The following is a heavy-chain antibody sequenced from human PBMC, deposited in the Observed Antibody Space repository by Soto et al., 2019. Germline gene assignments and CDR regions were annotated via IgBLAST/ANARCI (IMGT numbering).Heavy chain of an antibody. D-gene: IGHD3-3*01. J-gene: IGHJ4*02. Sequence: PSETLSLTCTVSGGSISSSSYYWGWIRQPPGKGLEWIGSIYYSGSTYYNPSLKSRVTISVDTSKNQFSLKLSSVTAADTAVYYCATDITIFGVVITDYWGQGTLVTVSS. CDR2: IYYSGST. CDR3: ATDITIFGVVITDY. V-gene: IGHV4-39*02. CDR1: GGSISSSSYY.